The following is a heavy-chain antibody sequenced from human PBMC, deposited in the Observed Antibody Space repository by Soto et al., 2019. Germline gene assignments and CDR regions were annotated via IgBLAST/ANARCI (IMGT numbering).Heavy chain of an antibody. Sequence: QITLKESGPTLVKPTQTLTLTCTFSGFSLSTSGVGVGWIRQPPGKALEWLALIYWDDDRRYSPSVRSRLTITKDTSKNQVVHTMTNMDPVDTATYFCAHRRVGASFDYWGQGTLVTVSS. V-gene: IGHV2-5*02. J-gene: IGHJ4*02. CDR2: IYWDDDR. D-gene: IGHD1-26*01. CDR3: AHRRVGASFDY. CDR1: GFSLSTSGVG.